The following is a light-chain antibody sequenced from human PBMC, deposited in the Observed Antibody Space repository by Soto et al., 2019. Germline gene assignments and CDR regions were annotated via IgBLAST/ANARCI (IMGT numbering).Light chain of an antibody. Sequence: QSVLTQPPSVSRAPGQRVTISCTGTSSNIGAGYDVLWYQQLPGTAPKLLIYGNSNRPSGVPDRFSGSKSGTSASLAITGLQAEDEADYYCQSFDSSLSGLEVFGTGTKVTVL. CDR3: QSFDSSLSGLEV. J-gene: IGLJ1*01. CDR1: SSNIGAGYD. CDR2: GNS. V-gene: IGLV1-40*01.